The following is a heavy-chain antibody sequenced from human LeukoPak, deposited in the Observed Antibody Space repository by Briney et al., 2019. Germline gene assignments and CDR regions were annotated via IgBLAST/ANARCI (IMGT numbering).Heavy chain of an antibody. D-gene: IGHD5-12*01. CDR3: ARDRDYDYLDY. Sequence: GGSLRLSCAASGFTFSSYGMHWVRQAPGKGLEWVAVIWYDGSNKYYADSVKGRFTISRDNSKNTLYLQMNILRAEGTAVYYCARDRDYDYLDYWGQGTLVTVSS. J-gene: IGHJ4*02. V-gene: IGHV3-33*01. CDR1: GFTFSSYG. CDR2: IWYDGSNK.